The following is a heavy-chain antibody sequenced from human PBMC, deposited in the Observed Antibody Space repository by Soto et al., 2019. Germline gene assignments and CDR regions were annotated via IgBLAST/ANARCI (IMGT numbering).Heavy chain of an antibody. CDR3: ARGRSAVRAYDFDI. D-gene: IGHD3-10*01. CDR2: ISSNGGST. Sequence: GGSLRLSCAASGFTFSSYAMHWVRQAPGKGLEYVSAISSNGGSTYYANSVKGRFTISRDNSKNTLYLQMGSLRAEDMAVYYCARGRSAVRAYDFDIWGQGTMVTVSS. J-gene: IGHJ3*02. CDR1: GFTFSSYA. V-gene: IGHV3-64*01.